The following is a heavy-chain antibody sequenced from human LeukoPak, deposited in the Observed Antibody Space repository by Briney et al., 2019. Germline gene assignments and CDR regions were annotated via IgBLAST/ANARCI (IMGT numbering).Heavy chain of an antibody. CDR2: ISDSGGST. J-gene: IGHJ6*02. Sequence: GGSLRLSCAASGFTFSSYAMNSVRQAPGKGLEWVSAISDSGGSTYYADSVKGRFTISRDNSKNTLYLQMNSLRAEDTAVYYCAKGGGNNGMDVWGQGTTVTVSS. V-gene: IGHV3-23*01. CDR1: GFTFSSYA. CDR3: AKGGGNNGMDV. D-gene: IGHD1/OR15-1a*01.